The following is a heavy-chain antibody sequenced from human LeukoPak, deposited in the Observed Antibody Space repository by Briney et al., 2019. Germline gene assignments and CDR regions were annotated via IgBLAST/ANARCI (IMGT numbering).Heavy chain of an antibody. CDR3: ARGRYHRDSSGYNDY. D-gene: IGHD3-22*01. CDR1: GFTVSNNY. CDR2: IYSGGST. Sequence: HPGGSLRLSCAASGFTVSNNYMSWVRQASGKGLEWVSVIYSGGSTNYADSVKGRFSISRDNSKNTLHLQMNSLRAEDTAVYYCARGRYHRDSSGYNDYWGQGTLVTVSS. V-gene: IGHV3-66*01. J-gene: IGHJ4*02.